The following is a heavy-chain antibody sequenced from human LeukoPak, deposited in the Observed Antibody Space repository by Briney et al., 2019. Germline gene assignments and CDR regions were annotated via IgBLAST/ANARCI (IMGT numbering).Heavy chain of an antibody. J-gene: IGHJ4*02. Sequence: SETLSLTCTVSGVSISSNYWTWVRQPAGKGLEWLGRIYPSGSTNYNPSLKSRVTMSVDTSKNQFSLKLSSVTAADTAVYYCARENSGSYREFDYWGQGTLVTVSS. D-gene: IGHD1-26*01. CDR3: ARENSGSYREFDY. V-gene: IGHV4-4*07. CDR2: IYPSGST. CDR1: GVSISSNY.